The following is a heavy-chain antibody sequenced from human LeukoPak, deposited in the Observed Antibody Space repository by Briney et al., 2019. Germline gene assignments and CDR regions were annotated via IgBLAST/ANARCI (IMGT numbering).Heavy chain of an antibody. J-gene: IGHJ3*02. V-gene: IGHV3-30*02. D-gene: IGHD3-22*01. CDR1: GFTFSSYG. CDR2: IRYDGSNK. CDR3: AKDQTYDSSGNGAFDI. Sequence: GGSLRLSCAASGFTFSSYGMHWVRQAPGKGLEWVAFIRYDGSNKYYADSVKGRFTISRDNSKNTLYLQMNSLRAEDTAVYYCAKDQTYDSSGNGAFDIWGQGTMVTVSS.